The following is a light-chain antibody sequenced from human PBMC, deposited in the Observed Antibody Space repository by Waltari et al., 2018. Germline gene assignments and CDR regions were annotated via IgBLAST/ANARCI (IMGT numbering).Light chain of an antibody. J-gene: IGKJ4*01. CDR1: QRVRSY. CDR3: QQRHDWPLN. CDR2: DAS. V-gene: IGKV3-11*01. Sequence: EILLTQSPVTLSVAPVERATLTCKASQRVRSYLAWYQQKPGQAPRLLIYDASNRARGIPARFSGSGSGTDFTLTISNVEPEDFAVYYCQQRHDWPLNFGGGTKLEIK.